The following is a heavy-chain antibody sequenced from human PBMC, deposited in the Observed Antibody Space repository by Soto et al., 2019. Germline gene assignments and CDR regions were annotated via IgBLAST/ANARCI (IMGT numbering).Heavy chain of an antibody. CDR1: GGSISSGDYS. CDR3: ARGPHYYYCGMDV. CDR2: IYYSGST. V-gene: IGHV4-30-4*01. J-gene: IGHJ6*02. Sequence: QVQLQESGPGLVKPSQTLSLTCTVSGGSISSGDYSWSWIRQPPGKVLEWIGYIYYSGSTYYNPSLKSRVTIAVDTSKNQFSLKLSSVTAADTAVYYCARGPHYYYCGMDVWGQGTTVTVSS.